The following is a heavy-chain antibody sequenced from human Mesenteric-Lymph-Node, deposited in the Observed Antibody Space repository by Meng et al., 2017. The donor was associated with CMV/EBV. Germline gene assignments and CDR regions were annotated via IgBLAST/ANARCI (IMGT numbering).Heavy chain of an antibody. CDR3: AKHGESYYIDY. CDR1: GFTFSGFA. V-gene: IGHV3-23*01. CDR2: IYGSGSNT. J-gene: IGHJ4*02. Sequence: SCAASGFTFSGFAMSWVRQAPGKGLEWVSVIYGSGSNTYYADSVKGRFTISRDNSQNTLYLRMNSLRGEDTAVYYCAKHGESYYIDYWGQGTLVTVSS. D-gene: IGHD1-26*01.